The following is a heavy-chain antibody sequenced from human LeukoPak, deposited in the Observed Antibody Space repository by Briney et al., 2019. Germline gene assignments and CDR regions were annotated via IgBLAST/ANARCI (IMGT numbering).Heavy chain of an antibody. V-gene: IGHV3-7*01. CDR1: GFTFSSYW. D-gene: IGHD3-22*01. CDR3: ASDYYDSSGYYRTQKDAFDI. J-gene: IGHJ3*02. Sequence: GGTLRLSCAASGFTFSSYWMSWVRQAPGKGLEWVANIKQDGSEKYYVDSVKGRFTISRDNAKNSLYLQMNSLRAEDTAVYYCASDYYDSSGYYRTQKDAFDIWGQGTMVTVSS. CDR2: IKQDGSEK.